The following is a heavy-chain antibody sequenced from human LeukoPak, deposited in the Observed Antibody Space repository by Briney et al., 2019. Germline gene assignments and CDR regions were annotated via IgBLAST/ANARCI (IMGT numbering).Heavy chain of an antibody. CDR2: ISGYNGNT. D-gene: IGHD6-19*01. CDR3: ARDRSSSAREN. Sequence: ASVKVSCKTSGFTITSYGISWMRQAPGQRLEWVGWISGYNGNTNYAQKFEDRVTMTTDTSTSTAYMELRNLRSDDTAFYYCARDRSSSARENWGQGTLVTVSS. J-gene: IGHJ4*02. V-gene: IGHV1-18*01. CDR1: GFTITSYG.